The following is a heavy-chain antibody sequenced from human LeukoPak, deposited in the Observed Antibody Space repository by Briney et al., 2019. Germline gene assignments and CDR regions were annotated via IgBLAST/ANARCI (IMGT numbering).Heavy chain of an antibody. CDR1: GGTFSSYA. Sequence: SMKVSCKASGGTFSSYAISWVRQAPGQGHEWMGRIIPILGIANYAQKFQGRVTITADKSTSTAYMELSSLRSEDTAVYCCAGEVATIGWDYWGQGTLVTVSS. J-gene: IGHJ4*02. V-gene: IGHV1-69*04. CDR3: AGEVATIGWDY. CDR2: IIPILGIA. D-gene: IGHD5-12*01.